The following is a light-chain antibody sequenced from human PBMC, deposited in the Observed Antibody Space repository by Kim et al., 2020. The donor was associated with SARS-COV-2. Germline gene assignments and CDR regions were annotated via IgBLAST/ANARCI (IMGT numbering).Light chain of an antibody. V-gene: IGKV3-15*01. J-gene: IGKJ2*01. CDR3: QQYNSWPYT. CDR1: QSVNSD. Sequence: SLSPGDRAPLSCRASQSVNSDSAWYQQKPGQAPRLLMYAASTRASGIPARFSGSGSGTEFTLTISSLQSEDFVVYYCQQYNSWPYTFGQGTKLE. CDR2: AAS.